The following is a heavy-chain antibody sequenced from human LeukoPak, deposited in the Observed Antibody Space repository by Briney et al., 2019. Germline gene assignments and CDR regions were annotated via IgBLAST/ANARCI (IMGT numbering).Heavy chain of an antibody. V-gene: IGHV3-23*01. CDR3: AKDFHFYYGSGSYSGGMDV. Sequence: GGSLRLSCAASGFTFSSYAMSWVRQAPGKGLEWVSAISGSGGSTYYADSVKGRFTISRDNSKDTLYLQMNSLRAEDTAVYYCAKDFHFYYGSGSYSGGMDVWGQGTTVTVSS. CDR1: GFTFSSYA. CDR2: ISGSGGST. D-gene: IGHD3-10*01. J-gene: IGHJ6*02.